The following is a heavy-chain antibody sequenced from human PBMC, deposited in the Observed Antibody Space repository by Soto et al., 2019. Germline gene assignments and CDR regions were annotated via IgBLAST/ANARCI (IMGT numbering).Heavy chain of an antibody. CDR1: GGSFSGYY. V-gene: IGHV4-34*01. CDR2: INHTGST. CDR3: ARDKITGLFDY. Sequence: SETLSLTCDVFGGSFSGYYWSWIRQPPGKGLEWIGEINHTGSTNYNPSLKSRVTKSVDTSKNQFSLKLTSVTAADTAVYYCARDKITGLFDYWGQGTLVTVSS. D-gene: IGHD2-8*02. J-gene: IGHJ4*02.